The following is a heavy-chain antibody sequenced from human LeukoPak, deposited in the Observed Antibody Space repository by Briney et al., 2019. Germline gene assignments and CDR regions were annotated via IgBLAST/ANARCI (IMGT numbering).Heavy chain of an antibody. D-gene: IGHD1-26*01. CDR1: GVSISSYY. V-gene: IGHV4-59*01. CDR3: TRGGISGSYN. Sequence: PSETLSLTCTVSGVSISSYYWSWIRQPPGKGLEWIGYIYYSGSTNYNPSLKSRVTISVDTSKNQFSLRLNSVTAADTAVYYCTRGGISGSYNWGQGTLVTVSS. CDR2: IYYSGST. J-gene: IGHJ4*02.